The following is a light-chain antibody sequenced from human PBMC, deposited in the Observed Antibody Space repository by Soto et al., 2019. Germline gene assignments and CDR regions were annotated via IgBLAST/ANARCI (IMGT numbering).Light chain of an antibody. CDR2: GAS. CDR1: QSVGTK. V-gene: IGKV3-15*01. J-gene: IGKJ1*01. Sequence: LSQSPATLSVYTWEKANFSCRASQSVGTKLAWYQQTPGQAPRLLIYGASNRATGVPARISGSVSGTEFTLTIASLQSEDFAVYYCQQYSSWLWTSGQGT. CDR3: QQYSSWLWT.